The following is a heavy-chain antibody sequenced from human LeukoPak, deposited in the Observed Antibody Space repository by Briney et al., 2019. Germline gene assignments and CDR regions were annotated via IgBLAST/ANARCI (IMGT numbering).Heavy chain of an antibody. V-gene: IGHV1-2*07. CDR1: GYTFTGYY. Sequence: ASVKVSCKASGYTFTGYYMNWVRQAPGQGLEWMGWINPNGGATNYAHKFQGRVTMTTDTSINTAYMDLSMLRSDDTAVYYCARGPHTMWSYYFMDGWGKGTTVTVSS. D-gene: IGHD3-10*02. CDR2: INPNGGAT. J-gene: IGHJ6*03. CDR3: ARGPHTMWSYYFMDG.